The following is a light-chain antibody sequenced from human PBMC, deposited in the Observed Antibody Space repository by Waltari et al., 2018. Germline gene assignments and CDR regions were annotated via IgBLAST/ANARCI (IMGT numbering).Light chain of an antibody. CDR2: GTS. J-gene: IGLJ2*01. Sequence: QSVLTQPPSVSGAPGQRVSMSCTGSGSNRGAGYDVHWYQQHPGKATKLPIYGTSTRPPGVPDRFFGSQSGTSASLAITALQAEDEAEYYCQSYDTSLSVVFGGGTKLTVL. CDR3: QSYDTSLSVV. V-gene: IGLV1-40*01. CDR1: GSNRGAGYD.